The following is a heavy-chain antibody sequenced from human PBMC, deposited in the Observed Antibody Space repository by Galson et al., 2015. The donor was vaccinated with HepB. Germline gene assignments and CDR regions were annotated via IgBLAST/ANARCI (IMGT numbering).Heavy chain of an antibody. Sequence: SVKVSCKASGYTFSSYSITWVRQAPGQGLEWMGWSSAYSHYTNYAQKLQGRVTMTTDTSTSTAFMELRSLTYDDTAVYYCAGGGYYYDSSGYYYLDYWGQGTLVTVSS. CDR1: GYTFSSYS. J-gene: IGHJ4*02. CDR3: AGGGYYYDSSGYYYLDY. V-gene: IGHV1-18*01. CDR2: SSAYSHYT. D-gene: IGHD3-22*01.